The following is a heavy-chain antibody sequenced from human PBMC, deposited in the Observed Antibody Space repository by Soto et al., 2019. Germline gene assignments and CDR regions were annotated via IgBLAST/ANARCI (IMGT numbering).Heavy chain of an antibody. CDR2: IYFTGKT. J-gene: IGHJ5*02. D-gene: IGHD4-4*01. CDR3: AKDPSPQPIPAVTPGWFDP. CDR1: GDSIRDGGYY. V-gene: IGHV4-31*03. Sequence: PSETLSLTCTLSGDSIRDGGYYWAWIRQRPGKGLEWMGYIYFTGKTNYNPSLENRLTMSVDMSRRQLYLRLTSVTAADTAVYFCAKDPSPQPIPAVTPGWFDPWGQGISVTVSS.